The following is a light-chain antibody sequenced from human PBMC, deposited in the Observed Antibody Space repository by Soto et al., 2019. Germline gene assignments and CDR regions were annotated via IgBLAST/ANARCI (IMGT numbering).Light chain of an antibody. CDR1: QSIGTS. CDR2: KAS. CDR3: QQIYNTPQT. V-gene: IGKV1-5*03. J-gene: IGKJ1*01. Sequence: DIQMTQFPSTLSASVGDRVTISCRASQSIGTSLAWYQQTPGKAPKLLIYKASTLKSGVPSRFSGGGSGTDFTLTISSLQPEDFATYYCQQIYNTPQTFGQGTKVDIK.